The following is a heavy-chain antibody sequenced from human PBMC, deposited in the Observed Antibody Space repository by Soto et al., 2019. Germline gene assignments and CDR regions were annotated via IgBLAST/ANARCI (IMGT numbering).Heavy chain of an antibody. D-gene: IGHD3-3*01. J-gene: IGHJ4*02. CDR3: AKDPQSITIFGVVINGPFDY. CDR2: ISYDGSNK. V-gene: IGHV3-30*18. Sequence: PGGSLRLSCAASGFTFSSYGMHWFRQAPGKGLEWVAVISYDGSNKYYADSVKGRFTISRDDSKNTLYLQMNSLRAEDTAVYYCAKDPQSITIFGVVINGPFDYWGQGTQVTVSS. CDR1: GFTFSSYG.